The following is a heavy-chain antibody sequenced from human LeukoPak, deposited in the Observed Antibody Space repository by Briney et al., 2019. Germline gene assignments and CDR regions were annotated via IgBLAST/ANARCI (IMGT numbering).Heavy chain of an antibody. Sequence: PGGSLRLSCAASGFTFSSYEMNWVRQAPGKGLEWVSYISSSGSTIYYADSVKGRFTISRDKAKKYMYVKMNRQRAEDTALYDCARYSVYSISWYGEFDYWGQGTLVTVSS. V-gene: IGHV3-48*03. D-gene: IGHD6-13*01. CDR1: GFTFSSYE. J-gene: IGHJ4*02. CDR2: ISSSGSTI. CDR3: ARYSVYSISWYGEFDY.